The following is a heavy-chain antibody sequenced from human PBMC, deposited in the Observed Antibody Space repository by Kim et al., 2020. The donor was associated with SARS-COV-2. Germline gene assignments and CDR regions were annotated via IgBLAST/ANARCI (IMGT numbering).Heavy chain of an antibody. D-gene: IGHD3-10*01. CDR1: GFTFSSYS. J-gene: IGHJ4*02. CDR3: ARLGDYYGSGSYSPPGY. Sequence: GGSLRLSCAASGFTFSSYSMNWVRQAPGKGLEWVSSISSSSSYIYYADSVKGRFTISRDNAKNSLYLQMNSLRAEDTAVYYCARLGDYYGSGSYSPPGYWGQGTLVTVSS. CDR2: ISSSSSYI. V-gene: IGHV3-21*01.